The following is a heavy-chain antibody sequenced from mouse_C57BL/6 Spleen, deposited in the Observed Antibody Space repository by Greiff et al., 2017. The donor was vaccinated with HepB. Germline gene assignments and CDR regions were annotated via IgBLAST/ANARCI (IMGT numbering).Heavy chain of an antibody. J-gene: IGHJ1*03. V-gene: IGHV1-54*01. D-gene: IGHD1-1*01. CDR3: ARRLITYWYFDV. CDR1: GYAFTNYL. Sequence: VQLQQSGAELVRPGTSVKVSCKASGYAFTNYLIEWVKQRPGQGLEWIGVINPGSGGTNYNEKFKGKATLTADKSSSTAYMQLSSLTSEDSAVYFCARRLITYWYFDVWGTGTTVTVSS. CDR2: INPGSGGT.